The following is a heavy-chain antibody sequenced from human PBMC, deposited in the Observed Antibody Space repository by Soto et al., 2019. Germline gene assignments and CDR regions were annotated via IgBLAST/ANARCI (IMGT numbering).Heavy chain of an antibody. CDR2: IIPIFGTA. J-gene: IGHJ6*02. CDR3: ASSRGRRQDYYYYGMDV. Sequence: SVKVSCKASGGTFSSYAISWVRQAPGQGLEWMGGIIPIFGTANYAQKFQGRVTITANKSTSTAYMELSSLRSEDTAVYYCASSRGRRQDYYYYGMDVWGQGTTVTVSS. D-gene: IGHD3-10*01. V-gene: IGHV1-69*06. CDR1: GGTFSSYA.